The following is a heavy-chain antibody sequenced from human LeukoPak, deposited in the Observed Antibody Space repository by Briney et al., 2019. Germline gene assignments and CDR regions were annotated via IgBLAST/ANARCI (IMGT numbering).Heavy chain of an antibody. CDR3: ARSYCSGNSCYSDWYFDL. CDR2: ISQDGTVT. CDR1: GMTFRSHW. V-gene: IGHV3-7*03. D-gene: IGHD2-15*01. Sequence: GDSLRLSCAAFGMTFRSHWMSWVRQAPGKGLEWVAKISQDGTVTDYMDSVKGRFTTSRDNAKNSLYLQMNSLRAEDTAVYYCARSYCSGNSCYSDWYFDLWGRGTLVLVSS. J-gene: IGHJ2*01.